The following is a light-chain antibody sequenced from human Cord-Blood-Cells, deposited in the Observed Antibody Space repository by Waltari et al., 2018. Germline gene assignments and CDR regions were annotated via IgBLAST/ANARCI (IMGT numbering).Light chain of an antibody. V-gene: IGKV3-11*01. J-gene: IGKJ4*01. CDR3: QQRSNWPEVT. CDR1: RRVSSY. CDR2: DAS. Sequence: EIVLTQSPATLSLSPGERAPLSCRASRRVSSYLAWYQQKPGQAPRLLIYDASNRATGIPARFSGSGSGTDFTLTISSLEPEDFAVYYCQQRSNWPEVTFGGGTKVEIK.